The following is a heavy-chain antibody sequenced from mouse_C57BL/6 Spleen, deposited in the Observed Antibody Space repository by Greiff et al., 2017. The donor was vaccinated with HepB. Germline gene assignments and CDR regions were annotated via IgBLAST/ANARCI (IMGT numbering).Heavy chain of an antibody. J-gene: IGHJ1*03. CDR1: GYTFTDYY. CDR3: ARRGIYYDYEEVAYWYFDV. Sequence: VQLQQSGPELVKPGASVKISCKASGYTFTDYYMNWVKQSHGKSLEWIGDINPNNGGTSYNQKFKGKATLTVDKSSSTAYMELRSLTSEDSAVYYCARRGIYYDYEEVAYWYFDVWGTGTTVTVSS. V-gene: IGHV1-26*01. CDR2: INPNNGGT. D-gene: IGHD2-4*01.